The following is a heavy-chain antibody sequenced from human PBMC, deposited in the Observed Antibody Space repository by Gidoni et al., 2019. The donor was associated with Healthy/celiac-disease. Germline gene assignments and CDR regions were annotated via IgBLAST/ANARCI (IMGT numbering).Heavy chain of an antibody. J-gene: IGHJ4*02. CDR3: ARDAVWVRGKESDY. D-gene: IGHD3-10*01. CDR1: GFTFSSYS. CDR2: ISSSSSYI. V-gene: IGHV3-21*01. Sequence: EVQLVESGGGLVKPGGSLRLSCAASGFTFSSYSMNWVRQAPGKGLEWVSSISSSSSYIYYADSVKGRFTISRDNAKNSLYLQMNSLRAEDTAVYYCARDAVWVRGKESDYWGQGTLVTVSS.